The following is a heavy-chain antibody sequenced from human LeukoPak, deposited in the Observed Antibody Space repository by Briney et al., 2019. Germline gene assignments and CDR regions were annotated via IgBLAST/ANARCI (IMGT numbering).Heavy chain of an antibody. CDR3: ARVRINDGGRVLDASDI. J-gene: IGHJ3*02. CDR1: GFTVSSNY. D-gene: IGHD2-15*01. V-gene: IGHV3-53*01. Sequence: GGSLRLSCAASGFTVSSNYMTWVRQAPGKGLEWVSIIYCGGSTYYADSAKGRFTISRKNSKNTLYFQMNSLGADDTAVYYCARVRINDGGRVLDASDIWGQGTMVSVSS. CDR2: IYCGGST.